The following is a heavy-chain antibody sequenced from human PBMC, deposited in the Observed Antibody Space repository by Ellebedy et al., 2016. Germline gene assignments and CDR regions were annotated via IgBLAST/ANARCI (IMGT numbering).Heavy chain of an antibody. Sequence: GESLKISCAASGFTFSSYAMSWVRQAPGKGLEWVSAISGSGGSTYYADSVKGRFTISRDNSKNTLYLQMNSLRAEDTAVYYCAKGGDFWSGYPFDYWGQGTLVTVSS. V-gene: IGHV3-23*01. CDR1: GFTFSSYA. CDR3: AKGGDFWSGYPFDY. J-gene: IGHJ4*02. CDR2: ISGSGGST. D-gene: IGHD3-3*01.